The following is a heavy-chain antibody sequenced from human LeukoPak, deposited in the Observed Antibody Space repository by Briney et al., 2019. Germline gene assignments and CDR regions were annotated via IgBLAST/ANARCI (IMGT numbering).Heavy chain of an antibody. Sequence: GASVKVSCKASGYTFTGYYMHWVRQAPGQGLEWMGWINPNSGGTNYAQKFQGWVTMTRDTSISTAYMELSRLRSDDTAVYYCARTTGTTSDYYYGMDVWGQGTTVTVSS. CDR3: ARTTGTTSDYYYGMDV. J-gene: IGHJ6*02. CDR1: GYTFTGYY. D-gene: IGHD1-1*01. CDR2: INPNSGGT. V-gene: IGHV1-2*04.